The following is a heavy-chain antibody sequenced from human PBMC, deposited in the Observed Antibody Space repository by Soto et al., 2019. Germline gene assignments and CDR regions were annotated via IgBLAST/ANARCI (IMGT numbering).Heavy chain of an antibody. V-gene: IGHV4-39*01. Sequence: PSETLSLTCTVSGGSISSSSYYWGWIRQPPGKGLEWIGSIYYSGSTYYNPSLKSRVTISVDTSKNQFSLKLSSVTAADTAVYYCARQSRQVAYPIPQDAFDIWGQGTMVTVSS. J-gene: IGHJ3*02. D-gene: IGHD1-1*01. CDR3: ARQSRQVAYPIPQDAFDI. CDR2: IYYSGST. CDR1: GGSISSSSYY.